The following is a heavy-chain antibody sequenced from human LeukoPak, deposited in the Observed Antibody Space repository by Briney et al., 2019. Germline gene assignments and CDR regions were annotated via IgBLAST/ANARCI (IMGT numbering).Heavy chain of an antibody. CDR3: AREFRTTTWSYDAFDL. V-gene: IGHV1-2*02. D-gene: IGHD1/OR15-1a*01. Sequence: GASVKVSCKASGYTFTDYYMHWVRQAPGQGLEWVGWLNPTSGRTNYAQKFQDRVTVTRDTSNNTSYMDLSRLTSDDTAVYYCAREFRTTTWSYDAFDLWGQGTMVTVSS. J-gene: IGHJ3*01. CDR1: GYTFTDYY. CDR2: LNPTSGRT.